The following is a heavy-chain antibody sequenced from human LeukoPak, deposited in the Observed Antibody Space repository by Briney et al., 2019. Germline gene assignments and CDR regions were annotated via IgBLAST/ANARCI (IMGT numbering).Heavy chain of an antibody. CDR3: ARGFYGGYYYYYYMDV. CDR2: IYPGDFDT. CDR1: KYNFANYW. V-gene: IGHV5-51*01. Sequence: GESLKISCKASKYNFANYWIGWVRQMPGKGLEYMGLIYPGDFDTRYSPSFQGQVTISADRSISTAYLQWSSLKASDTAMYYCARGFYGGYYYYYYMDVWGKGTTVTVSS. D-gene: IGHD4/OR15-4a*01. J-gene: IGHJ6*03.